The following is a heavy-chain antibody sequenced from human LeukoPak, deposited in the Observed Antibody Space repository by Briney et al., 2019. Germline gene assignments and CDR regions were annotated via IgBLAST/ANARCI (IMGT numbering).Heavy chain of an antibody. CDR1: TYSISSGYY. CDR3: ARTTEGYCRGRSCYSYYYYMDV. V-gene: IGHV4-38-2*02. J-gene: IGHJ6*03. Sequence: PSETLSLTCTVSTYSISSGYYWGWIRRPPGKGLEWIGSIYHSGSSYYNPSLKSRVTISVDTSKNQFSLKLSSVTAADTAVYYCARTTEGYCRGRSCYSYYYYMDVWGKGTTVTVSS. D-gene: IGHD2-15*01. CDR2: IYHSGSS.